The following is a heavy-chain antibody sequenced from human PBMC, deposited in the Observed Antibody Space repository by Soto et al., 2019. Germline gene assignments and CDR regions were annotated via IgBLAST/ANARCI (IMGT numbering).Heavy chain of an antibody. D-gene: IGHD3-3*01. CDR2: ISYSGTTT. Sequence: EVQLLESGGGLVQPEGSLRLFCAASGFTFSSHAMSWVRQAPGKGLEWGSAISYSGTTTYYAESVKGRFTISRDNSKNTLYLQMNSLRVEDTAIYYCAKRFTLFGEVKLSPDFDYWGQGALVTVSS. CDR1: GFTFSSHA. V-gene: IGHV3-23*01. CDR3: AKRFTLFGEVKLSPDFDY. J-gene: IGHJ4*02.